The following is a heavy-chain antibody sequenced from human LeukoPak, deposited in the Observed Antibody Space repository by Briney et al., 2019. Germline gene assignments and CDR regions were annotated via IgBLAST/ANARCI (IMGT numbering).Heavy chain of an antibody. Sequence: ASVKVSFKVSGYTLTELSMHWVRQAPGKGLEWMGGFDPEDGETIYAQKFQGRVTMTTDTSTSTAYMELRSLRSDDTAVYYCASPGFDGMDVWGQGTTVTVSS. CDR3: ASPGFDGMDV. D-gene: IGHD3-16*01. J-gene: IGHJ6*02. CDR1: GYTLTELS. CDR2: FDPEDGET. V-gene: IGHV1-24*01.